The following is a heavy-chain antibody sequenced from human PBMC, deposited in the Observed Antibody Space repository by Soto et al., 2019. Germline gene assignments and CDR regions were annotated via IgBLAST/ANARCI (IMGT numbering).Heavy chain of an antibody. CDR1: GGSFSGYY. D-gene: IGHD6-13*01. J-gene: IGHJ4*02. CDR2: INQSGST. Sequence: QVQLQQWGAGLLKPSETLSLTCAVYGGSFSGYYWSWIRQPPGKGLEWIGEINQSGSTNYNPSLKSRAPISVDTSKTQFSLKPCSVTAAYSAVYFCARTPSRCWSPFEYWGQCALVTVSS. CDR3: ARTPSRCWSPFEY. V-gene: IGHV4-34*01.